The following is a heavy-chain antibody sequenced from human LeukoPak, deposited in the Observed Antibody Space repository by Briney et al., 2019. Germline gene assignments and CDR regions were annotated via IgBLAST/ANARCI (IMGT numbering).Heavy chain of an antibody. D-gene: IGHD3-3*01. J-gene: IGHJ5*02. CDR1: GYTFTSYG. V-gene: IGHV1-18*01. CDR2: ISAYNGNT. CDR3: ARDITIFESGFDP. Sequence: ASVKVPCKASGYTFTSYGISWVRQAPGQGLEWMGWISAYNGNTNYAQQLQGRVTMTTDTSTSTAYMELRSLRSDDTAVYYCARDITIFESGFDPWGREPWSPSPQ.